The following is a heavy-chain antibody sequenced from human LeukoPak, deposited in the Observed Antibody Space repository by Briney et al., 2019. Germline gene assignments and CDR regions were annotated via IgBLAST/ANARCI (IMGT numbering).Heavy chain of an antibody. CDR2: ISYDGSNK. D-gene: IGHD6-13*01. V-gene: IGHV3-30*04. CDR1: GFTFSSHA. J-gene: IGHJ4*02. Sequence: PGGSLRLSCAASGFTFSSHAMHWVRQAPGKGLEWVAVISYDGSNKYYADSVKGRFTISRDNSKNTLYPQMNSLRAEDTAVYYCARGSAAGTFDYWGQGTLVTVSS. CDR3: ARGSAAGTFDY.